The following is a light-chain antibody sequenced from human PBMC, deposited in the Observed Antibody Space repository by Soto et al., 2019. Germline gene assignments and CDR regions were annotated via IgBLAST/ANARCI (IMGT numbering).Light chain of an antibody. CDR2: DVP. Sequence: QSVLTQPASVSGSPGQSITISCTGSSSDVGAYHFVSCYQHNPGKAPKLILYDVPARPSGVSSRFSGSKSGNTASLTISGLQADDEANYYCSSYTSSNTPYVFGTGTKVTVL. CDR1: SSDVGAYHF. CDR3: SSYTSSNTPYV. V-gene: IGLV2-14*01. J-gene: IGLJ1*01.